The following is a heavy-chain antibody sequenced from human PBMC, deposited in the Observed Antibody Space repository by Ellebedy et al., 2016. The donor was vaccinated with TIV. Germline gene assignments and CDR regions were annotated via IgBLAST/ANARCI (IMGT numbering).Heavy chain of an antibody. CDR2: ISFDGSNK. D-gene: IGHD3-22*01. J-gene: IGHJ3*01. CDR3: AGGSPDYYDNRPYPFDL. V-gene: IGHV3-30*04. Sequence: GGSLRLSXAASGFVFHTYAVHWVRQAPGKGLEWVALISFDGSNKLYADSVKGRFTISRDNAKNTLSLQMNSLGGDDTAVYYCAGGSPDYYDNRPYPFDLWGQGTMVTVSS. CDR1: GFVFHTYA.